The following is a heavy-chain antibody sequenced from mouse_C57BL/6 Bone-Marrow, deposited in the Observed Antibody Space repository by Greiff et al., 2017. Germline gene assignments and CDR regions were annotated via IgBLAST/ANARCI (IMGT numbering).Heavy chain of an antibody. D-gene: IGHD1-2*01. J-gene: IGHJ3*01. V-gene: IGHV1-55*01. CDR1: GYTFTSYW. CDR2: IYPGSGST. Sequence: VQLQQPGAELVKPGASVKMSCKASGYTFTSYWITWVKQRPGQGLEWIGDIYPGSGSTNYNEKFKSQATLTVDTSSSTAYMQLSSLTSEDSAVYYCARRRDHYDAGFAYWGQGTLVTVSA. CDR3: ARRRDHYDAGFAY.